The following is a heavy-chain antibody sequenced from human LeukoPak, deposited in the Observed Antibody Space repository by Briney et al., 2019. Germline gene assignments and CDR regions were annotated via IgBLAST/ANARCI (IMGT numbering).Heavy chain of an antibody. Sequence: GGSLRLSCAASGFSFSGYGMHWVRQAPGKGLEWVAFIRYDGSNEYYADSVKGRFTISRDKSKNTLSLQMNGLRVEDTAVVMPPGRIRFYSYYMDVWGRGTTVTVS. CDR1: GFSFSGYG. J-gene: IGHJ6*03. CDR3: PGRIRFYSYYMDV. CDR2: IRYDGSNE. V-gene: IGHV3-30*02. D-gene: IGHD3-16*01.